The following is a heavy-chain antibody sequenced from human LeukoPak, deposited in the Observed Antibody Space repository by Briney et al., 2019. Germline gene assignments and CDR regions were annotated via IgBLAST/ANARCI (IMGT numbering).Heavy chain of an antibody. D-gene: IGHD1-26*01. J-gene: IGHJ4*02. V-gene: IGHV3-21*01. CDR2: ISSSSTYI. Sequence: GGSLRLSCAASGFTFSSYNMDWVRQAPGKGLEWVSSISSSSTYIYYADSVKGRFTISRDDAKNSLFLQMISLRAEDTAVYYCARQPLVGPTTFDYWGQGTLVTVSS. CDR1: GFTFSSYN. CDR3: ARQPLVGPTTFDY.